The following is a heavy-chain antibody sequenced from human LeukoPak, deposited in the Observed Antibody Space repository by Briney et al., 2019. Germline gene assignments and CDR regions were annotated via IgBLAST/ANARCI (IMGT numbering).Heavy chain of an antibody. CDR1: GYSFTTYF. J-gene: IGHJ4*02. CDR3: ARVGNPDGLLGFDY. Sequence: GESLKISCKGSGYSFTTYFIGWVRQMPGKGLEWVGVINPGDSHTTYSPSFQGHVTISADKSISTAYLQWSSLKASDTAMYYCARVGNPDGLLGFDYWGQGTLVTVSS. CDR2: INPGDSHT. V-gene: IGHV5-51*01. D-gene: IGHD2-21*02.